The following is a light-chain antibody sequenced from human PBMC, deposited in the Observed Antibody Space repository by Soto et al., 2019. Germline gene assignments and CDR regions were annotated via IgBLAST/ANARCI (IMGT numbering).Light chain of an antibody. V-gene: IGKV1-5*01. CDR2: DAS. CDR3: QQYNSYSPWT. J-gene: IGKJ1*01. Sequence: DIRMTQSPFSVSSSVGDRFTITCRASQSISNWLAWYQQKPGKAPKLLIYDASSLESGVPSRFSGSGSGTEFTLTISSLQPDDFATYYCQQYNSYSPWTFGQGTKVDIK. CDR1: QSISNW.